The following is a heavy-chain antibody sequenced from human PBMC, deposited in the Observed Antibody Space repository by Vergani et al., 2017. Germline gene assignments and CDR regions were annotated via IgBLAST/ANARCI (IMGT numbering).Heavy chain of an antibody. D-gene: IGHD3-3*01. CDR2: INPTSGGT. Sequence: QVQLVQSGAEVKKPGASVKVSCKASGYTFTGYYMHWVRQAPGQGLEWMGWINPTSGGTNYAQKFQGRVTMTRDTSISTAYMELSRLRSDDTAVYYCARSRSGYYHFDYWGQGTLVTVSS. J-gene: IGHJ4*02. CDR3: ARSRSGYYHFDY. CDR1: GYTFTGYY. V-gene: IGHV1-2*02.